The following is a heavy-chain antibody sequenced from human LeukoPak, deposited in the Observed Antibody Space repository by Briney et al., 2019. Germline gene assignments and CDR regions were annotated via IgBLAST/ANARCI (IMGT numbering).Heavy chain of an antibody. CDR2: IYYSGST. CDR3: ARLHGDYVLGAFDI. V-gene: IGHV4-59*01. Sequence: SETLSLTCAVYGGSFSGYYWSWIRQPPGKGLEWIGYIYYSGSTNYNPSLKSRVTISVDTSKNQFSLKLSSVTAADTAVYYCARLHGDYVLGAFDIWGQGTMVTVSS. J-gene: IGHJ3*02. D-gene: IGHD4-17*01. CDR1: GGSFSGYY.